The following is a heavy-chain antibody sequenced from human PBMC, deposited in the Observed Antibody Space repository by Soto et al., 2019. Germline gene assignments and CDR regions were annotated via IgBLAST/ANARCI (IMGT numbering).Heavy chain of an antibody. CDR1: GGSISSYY. Sequence: SETLSLTCTVSGGSISSYYWSWIRQPPGKGLEWIGYIYYSGSTNYNPSLKSRVTISVDTSKNQFSLKLSSVTAADTAVYYCARRSGYDFWFDYWGQGTLVTVSS. J-gene: IGHJ4*02. CDR2: IYYSGST. V-gene: IGHV4-59*08. CDR3: ARRSGYDFWFDY. D-gene: IGHD5-12*01.